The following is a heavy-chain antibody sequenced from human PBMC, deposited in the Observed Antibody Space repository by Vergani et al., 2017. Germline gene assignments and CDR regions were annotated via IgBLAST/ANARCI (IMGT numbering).Heavy chain of an antibody. CDR1: GFTFSSYS. J-gene: IGHJ6*02. CDR2: ISSSSSYI. CDR3: AKEFIVVVPAAMLPPDGMDV. V-gene: IGHV3-21*01. Sequence: EVQLVESGGGLVKPGGSLRLSCAASGFTFSSYSMNWVRQAPGKGLEWVSSISSSSSYIYYADSVKGRFTISRDNSKNTLYLQMNSLRAEDTAVYYCAKEFIVVVPAAMLPPDGMDVWGQGTTVTVSS. D-gene: IGHD2-2*01.